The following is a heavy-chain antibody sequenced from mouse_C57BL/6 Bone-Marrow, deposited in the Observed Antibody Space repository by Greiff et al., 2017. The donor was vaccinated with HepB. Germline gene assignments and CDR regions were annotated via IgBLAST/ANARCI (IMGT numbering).Heavy chain of an antibody. Sequence: QVQLQQPGAELVKPGASVKMSCTASGSTFTSYWITWVKQRPGQGLEWIGAIYPGSGSTNYNEKFKSKATLTVDTSSSTAYMQRSSLTSEDSAVYYGAAYYSNDFDYWGQGTTLTVSA. V-gene: IGHV1-55*01. CDR2: IYPGSGST. CDR3: AAYYSNDFDY. J-gene: IGHJ2*01. CDR1: GSTFTSYW. D-gene: IGHD2-5*01.